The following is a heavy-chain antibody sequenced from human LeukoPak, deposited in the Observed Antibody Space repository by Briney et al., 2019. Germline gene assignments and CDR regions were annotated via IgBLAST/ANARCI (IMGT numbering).Heavy chain of an antibody. CDR3: ARGREIHGNSDTNLDDY. Sequence: ASVKVSCKTSGYTFTDYYMHWVRQAPGRGLEWMGWISPRSGDTSYAQKFQGRVTMTRDTSINTVDMDLSGLTSDDTAVFYCARGREIHGNSDTNLDDYWGQGTLVTVSS. V-gene: IGHV1-2*02. CDR1: GYTFTDYY. J-gene: IGHJ4*02. D-gene: IGHD1-14*01. CDR2: ISPRSGDT.